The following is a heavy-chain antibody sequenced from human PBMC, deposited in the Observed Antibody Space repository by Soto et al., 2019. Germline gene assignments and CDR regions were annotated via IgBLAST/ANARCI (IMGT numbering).Heavy chain of an antibody. D-gene: IGHD5-18*01. CDR2: IYYSGST. V-gene: IGHV4-31*03. CDR1: GGSISSGGYY. Sequence: LSLTCTVSGGSISSGGYYWSWIRQHPGKGLEWIGYIYYSGSTYYNPSLKSRVTISVDTSKNQFSLKLSSVTAADTAVYYCAREAVAGGYSYGYWFDPWGQGTLVTVSS. CDR3: AREAVAGGYSYGYWFDP. J-gene: IGHJ5*02.